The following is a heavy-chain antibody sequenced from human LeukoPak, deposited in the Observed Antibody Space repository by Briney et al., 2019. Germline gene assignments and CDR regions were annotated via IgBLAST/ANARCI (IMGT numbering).Heavy chain of an antibody. D-gene: IGHD6-13*01. V-gene: IGHV4-61*02. CDR1: GSSISSGSYY. CDR3: ARDGYSSSYYDY. J-gene: IGHJ4*02. CDR2: IYTSGST. Sequence: SQTLSLTCTVSGSSISSGSYYWSWIRQPAGKGLEWIWRIYTSGSTNYNPSLKSRVTISVDTSKNQFSLKLSSVTAADTAVYYCARDGYSSSYYDYWGQGTLITVSS.